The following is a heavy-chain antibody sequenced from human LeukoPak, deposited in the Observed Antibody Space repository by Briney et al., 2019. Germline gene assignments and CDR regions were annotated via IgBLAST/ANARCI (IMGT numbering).Heavy chain of an antibody. CDR3: ATIPAAINWFDP. Sequence: ASVKVSCKVSGYTLTELSMHWVRQAPGKGLEWMGGFDPEDGETIYAQKFQGRVTMTEDTSTDTAYMELSSLRSEDTAVYYCATIPAAINWFDPWGQGTLVTVSS. V-gene: IGHV1-24*01. D-gene: IGHD2-2*01. CDR2: FDPEDGET. J-gene: IGHJ5*02. CDR1: GYTLTELS.